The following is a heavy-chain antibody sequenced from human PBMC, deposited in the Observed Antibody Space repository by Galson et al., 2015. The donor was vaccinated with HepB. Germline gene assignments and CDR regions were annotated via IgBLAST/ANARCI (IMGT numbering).Heavy chain of an antibody. J-gene: IGHJ4*02. Sequence: SLRLSCAASGFTFSGYAMHWVRQAPGKGLEYVSAISSNGGSTYYADSVKGRFTISRDNSKNTLYLQMSSLRAEDTAVYYCVKDLGGTMVRGVIIPRGFGYWGQGTLVTVSS. CDR2: ISSNGGST. D-gene: IGHD3-10*01. CDR3: VKDLGGTMVRGVIIPRGFGY. V-gene: IGHV3-64D*06. CDR1: GFTFSGYA.